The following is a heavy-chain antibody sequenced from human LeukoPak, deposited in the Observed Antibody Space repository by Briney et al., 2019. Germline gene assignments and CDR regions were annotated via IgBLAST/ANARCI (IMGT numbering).Heavy chain of an antibody. CDR3: ARHGTYYDFWSGYPDY. J-gene: IGHJ4*02. D-gene: IGHD3-3*01. CDR1: GGSFSGYY. V-gene: IGHV4-34*01. Sequence: SETLSLTCAVYGGSFSGYYWSWIRQPPGKGLEWIGEINHSGSTNYNPSLKSRVTISVGTSKNQFSLKLSSVTAADTAVYYCARHGTYYDFWSGYPDYWGQGTLVTVSS. CDR2: INHSGST.